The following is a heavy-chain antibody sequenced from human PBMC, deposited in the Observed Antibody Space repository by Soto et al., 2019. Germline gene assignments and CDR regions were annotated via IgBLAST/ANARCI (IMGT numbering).Heavy chain of an antibody. CDR2: VNPILSMS. CDR3: ATSYGSGYGAFDY. V-gene: IGHV1-69*04. Sequence: QVQLVQSGAEVKRPGSSVKVSCKASGDTFSFYSINWVRQAPGLGLEWMGRVNPILSMSNYAQRFQGRVTMTADKSTSTAYMELSGLRSEDSTTYYCATSYGSGYGAFDYWGQGALVTVSS. CDR1: GDTFSFYS. D-gene: IGHD3-10*01. J-gene: IGHJ4*02.